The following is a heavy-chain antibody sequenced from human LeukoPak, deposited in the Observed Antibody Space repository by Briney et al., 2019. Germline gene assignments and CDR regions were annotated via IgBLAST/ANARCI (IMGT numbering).Heavy chain of an antibody. J-gene: IGHJ3*02. CDR2: IYHSGST. V-gene: IGHV4-30-2*01. D-gene: IGHD7-27*01. CDR1: GGSISSGGYY. CDR3: ARALKLTGDAFDI. Sequence: PSQTLSLTCTVSGGSISSGGYYWSWIRQPPGKGLEWIGYIYHSGSTYYNPSLKSRVTISVDRSKNQFSLKLSSVTAADTAVYYCARALKLTGDAFDIWGQGTMVTVSS.